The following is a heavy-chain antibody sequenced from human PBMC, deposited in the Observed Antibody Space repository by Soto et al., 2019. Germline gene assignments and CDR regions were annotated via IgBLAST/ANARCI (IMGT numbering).Heavy chain of an antibody. V-gene: IGHV4-39*01. CDR3: ARHTPAISISDH. Sequence: QLQLQESGPGLVKPSETLSLTCTVSGGSISSSSYYWGWIRQPPGKGLEWIGSIYYSGSTYYNPSLKSRVTISVDTSKNQFSPKLSSVTAADPAVYYCARHTPAISISDHWGQGTLVTVSS. CDR2: IYYSGST. J-gene: IGHJ4*02. D-gene: IGHD2-15*01. CDR1: GGSISSSSYY.